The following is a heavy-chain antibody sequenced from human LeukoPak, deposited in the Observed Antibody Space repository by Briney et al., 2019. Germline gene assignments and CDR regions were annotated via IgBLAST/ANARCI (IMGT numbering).Heavy chain of an antibody. CDR2: INPNSGGT. J-gene: IGHJ4*02. CDR3: ARVLVAVAGRTDY. Sequence: ASVKVSCKASGYTFTGYYMHWVRQAPGQGLEWMGRINPNSGGTNYAQKFQGRVTMTRDTSISTAYMELSSLRSDDTAVYYCARVLVAVAGRTDYWGQGTLVTVSS. V-gene: IGHV1-2*06. D-gene: IGHD6-19*01. CDR1: GYTFTGYY.